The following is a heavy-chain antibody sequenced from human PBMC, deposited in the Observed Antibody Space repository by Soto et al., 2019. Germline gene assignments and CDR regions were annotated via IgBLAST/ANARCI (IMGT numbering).Heavy chain of an antibody. CDR3: ARVWYYDSSGYYAFDY. J-gene: IGHJ4*02. CDR2: ISADNGDT. Sequence: QVQLVQSGGEVRKPGASVKVSCKASGYTFDIYGISWVRQVPGQGPEWMGWISADNGDTKYAQKFQDRVIMTTDTSTSTAYMELRSLRSDDTAVYFCARVWYYDSSGYYAFDYWGLGTLVTVSS. D-gene: IGHD3-22*01. V-gene: IGHV1-18*01. CDR1: GYTFDIYG.